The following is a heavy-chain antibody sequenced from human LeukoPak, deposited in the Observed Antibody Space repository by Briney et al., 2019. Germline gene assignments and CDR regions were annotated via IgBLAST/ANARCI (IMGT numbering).Heavy chain of an antibody. J-gene: IGHJ4*02. D-gene: IGHD3-9*01. V-gene: IGHV5-51*01. CDR1: GYSFTTYW. Sequence: GESLKISCKVSGYSFTTYWIGWVRQMPGKGLEWMGVIYPGDSHTRYSPSFQGQGTISADKSISTAFLQWNSLKASDTGIYYCTRSPDIDILTGYSRYYFDYWGQGTLVTVSS. CDR2: IYPGDSHT. CDR3: TRSPDIDILTGYSRYYFDY.